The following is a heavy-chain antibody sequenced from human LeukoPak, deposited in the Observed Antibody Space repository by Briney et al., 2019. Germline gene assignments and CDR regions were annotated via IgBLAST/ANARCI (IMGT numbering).Heavy chain of an antibody. D-gene: IGHD2-2*01. CDR3: ARLVIPAAKGYYYYGMDV. CDR1: GGSISGYY. V-gene: IGHV4-59*08. J-gene: IGHJ6*02. Sequence: PSETLSLTCTVSGGSISGYYWSWIRQPPGKGLEWIGYIYYSGSTNYNPSLKSRVTISVDTSKNQFSLKLSSVTAADTAVYYCARLVIPAAKGYYYYGMDVWGQGTTVTVSS. CDR2: IYYSGST.